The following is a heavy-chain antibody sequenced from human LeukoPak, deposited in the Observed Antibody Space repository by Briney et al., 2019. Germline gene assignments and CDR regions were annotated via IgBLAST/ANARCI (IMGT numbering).Heavy chain of an antibody. Sequence: PGGSLRLSCAASGGTFSRYWRSWVRQAPGKGLEWVANIKQGGSEKYYVYSVKGGFTISRDNAKNPLYLQMNSLSPEDTAVYYCARELDYYGSGSHPFAPWGQGTLLPVPS. D-gene: IGHD3-10*01. CDR2: IKQGGSEK. J-gene: IGHJ5*02. CDR3: ARELDYYGSGSHPFAP. V-gene: IGHV3-7*03. CDR1: GGTFSRYW.